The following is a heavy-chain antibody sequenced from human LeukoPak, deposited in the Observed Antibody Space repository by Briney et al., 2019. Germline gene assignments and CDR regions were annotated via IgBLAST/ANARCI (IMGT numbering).Heavy chain of an antibody. CDR1: GFTVSSNY. Sequence: GGSLRLSCAASGFTVSSNYMNWVRQAPGKGLEWVSVIYGGGSTYYADSVKGRFTISRDNSKNKLYLQMNSLRAEDTAVYYCARAYDSSGYYGYYFDYWGQGTLVTVSS. D-gene: IGHD3-22*01. CDR3: ARAYDSSGYYGYYFDY. V-gene: IGHV3-53*01. CDR2: IYGGGST. J-gene: IGHJ4*02.